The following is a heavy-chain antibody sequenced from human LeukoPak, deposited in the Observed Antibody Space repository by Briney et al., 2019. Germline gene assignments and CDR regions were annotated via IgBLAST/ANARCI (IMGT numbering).Heavy chain of an antibody. CDR2: INHSGST. J-gene: IGHJ6*02. CDR3: ARDPVYSSGWPPDYYYYGMDV. CDR1: GGSFSGYY. Sequence: SETLSLTCAVYGGSFSGYYWSWIRQPPGKGLEWIGEINHSGSTNYNPSLKSRVTMSVDTSKNQFSLKLGSVTAADTAVYYCARDPVYSSGWPPDYYYYGMDVWGQGTTVTVSS. V-gene: IGHV4-34*01. D-gene: IGHD6-19*01.